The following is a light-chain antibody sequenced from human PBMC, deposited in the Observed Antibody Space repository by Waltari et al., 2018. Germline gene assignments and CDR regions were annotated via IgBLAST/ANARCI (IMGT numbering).Light chain of an antibody. Sequence: DIVMTQTPLSLSVTPGQPASISCKFSEGLLFSNGKTYMYWFLQRPGQSPQLLIYEVSSRLSGVPDRFSGSGSGTDFTLKISRVEAEDVGIYYCMQGILLPLTFGGGTKVEIK. CDR1: EGLLFSNGKTY. CDR3: MQGILLPLT. CDR2: EVS. J-gene: IGKJ4*01. V-gene: IGKV2-29*02.